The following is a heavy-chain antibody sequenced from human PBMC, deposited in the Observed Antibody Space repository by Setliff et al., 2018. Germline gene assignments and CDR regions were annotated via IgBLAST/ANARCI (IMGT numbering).Heavy chain of an antibody. J-gene: IGHJ6*02. CDR3: ARESVPVPAGYGMDV. D-gene: IGHD2-2*01. CDR2: MNPNSGNT. CDR1: GYTFTSYD. V-gene: IGHV1-8*02. Sequence: AASVKVSCKASGYTFTSYDINWVRQATGQGLEWMGWMNPNSGNTGYAQKFQGRVTMTRNTSISTAYMELSSLRSEDTAVYYCARESVPVPAGYGMDVWGQGTTVTVSS.